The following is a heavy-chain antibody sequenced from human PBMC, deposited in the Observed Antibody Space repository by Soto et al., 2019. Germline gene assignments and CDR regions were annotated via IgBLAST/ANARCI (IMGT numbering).Heavy chain of an antibody. CDR2: IVPIYRTA. CDR3: AKAMGPFVLSPSGYFDY. D-gene: IGHD1-26*01. CDR1: GGTFSSYR. Sequence: GASVKVSCKASGGTFSSYRINWVRQAPGQGLEWVGGIVPIYRTADYAQKFQGRVTITADESARTSYMELRSLRAEDTAIYYCAKAMGPFVLSPSGYFDYWGQGTLVTVSS. V-gene: IGHV1-69*13. J-gene: IGHJ4*02.